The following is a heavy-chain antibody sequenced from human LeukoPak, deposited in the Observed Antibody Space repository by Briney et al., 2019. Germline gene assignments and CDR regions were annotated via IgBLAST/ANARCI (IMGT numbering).Heavy chain of an antibody. CDR1: GGSFSGHY. Sequence: PSETLSLTCAVYGGSFSGHYWSWIRQPPGKGLEWIGEINHSGSTNYNPPLKSRVTISVDTSKNQFSLKLSSVTAADTAVYYCARGLAGTTYYYGMDVWGQGTTVTVSS. D-gene: IGHD1-7*01. V-gene: IGHV4-34*01. CDR3: ARGLAGTTYYYGMDV. CDR2: INHSGST. J-gene: IGHJ6*02.